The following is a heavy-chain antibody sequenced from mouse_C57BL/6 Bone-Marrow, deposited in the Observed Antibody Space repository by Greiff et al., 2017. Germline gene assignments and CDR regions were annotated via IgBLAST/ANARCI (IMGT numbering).Heavy chain of an antibody. CDR2: IDPSDSYT. V-gene: IGHV1-59*01. Sequence: QVQLQQPGAELVRPGTSVKLSCKASGYTFTSYWMHWVKQRPGQGLEWIGVIDPSDSYTNYNQKFKGKATLTVDTSSSTAYMQLSSLTSEDSAVYYCARDGGYDWYAMDYWGQGTSVTVSS. CDR3: ARDGGYDWYAMDY. J-gene: IGHJ4*01. D-gene: IGHD2-2*01. CDR1: GYTFTSYW.